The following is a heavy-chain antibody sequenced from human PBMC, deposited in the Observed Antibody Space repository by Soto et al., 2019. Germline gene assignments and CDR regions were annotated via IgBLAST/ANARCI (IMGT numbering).Heavy chain of an antibody. V-gene: IGHV2-5*02. CDR2: IYWDDDK. J-gene: IGHJ4*02. CDR1: GFSLSTSGVG. D-gene: IGHD4-17*01. Sequence: QITLKESGPTLVKPTQTLTLTCTFSGFSLSTSGVGVGWIRQPPGKALEWLALIYWDDDKRYSPSLKSRLTITKDTSKNQVVLTMTNIDPVDTATYYCAHTTTVTTIDYWGQGTLVTVSS. CDR3: AHTTTVTTIDY.